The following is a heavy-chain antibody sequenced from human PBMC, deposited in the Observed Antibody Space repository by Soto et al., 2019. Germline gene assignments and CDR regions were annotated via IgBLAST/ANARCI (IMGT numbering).Heavy chain of an antibody. J-gene: IGHJ5*02. D-gene: IGHD3-16*01. CDR1: GGSIKNSNYY. CDR2: IYYLGST. V-gene: IGHV4-39*02. Sequence: SETLSLTCSVSGGSIKNSNYYWAWIRQPPGKGLEWIGTIYYLGSTQYSPSLKSRVTMSIDTSKNQFSLKLTSVTAADTAVYYCAREGRGYNSDSVGGSWGQGTLVIVSS. CDR3: AREGRGYNSDSVGGS.